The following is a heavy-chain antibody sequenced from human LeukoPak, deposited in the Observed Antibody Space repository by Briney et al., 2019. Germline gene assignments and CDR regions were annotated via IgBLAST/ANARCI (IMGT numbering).Heavy chain of an antibody. CDR1: GGSISSYY. CDR3: ARQGNRGGWFDP. Sequence: SETLSLTCTVSGGSISSYYWSWIRQPPGKGLEWIGYIYYSGSTNYNPSLKSRVTISVDTSKNQSSLKLSSVTAADTAVYYCARQGNRGGWFDPWGQGTLVTVSS. V-gene: IGHV4-59*08. D-gene: IGHD6-25*01. J-gene: IGHJ5*02. CDR2: IYYSGST.